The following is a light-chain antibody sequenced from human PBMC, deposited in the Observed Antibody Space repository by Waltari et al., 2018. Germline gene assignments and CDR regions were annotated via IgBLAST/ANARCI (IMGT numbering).Light chain of an antibody. CDR3: SSYTSSSTPVV. CDR2: EVT. CDR1: SSDVRSYHY. J-gene: IGLJ2*01. V-gene: IGLV2-14*01. Sequence: QSALTQPASVSGSPGQSITLSCTGTSSDVRSYHYVPWYQQHPGKAPKLMIYEVTNRTSGVSNRFSGSKSGNTASLTISGLQAEDEADYYCSSYTSSSTPVVFGGGTKLTVL.